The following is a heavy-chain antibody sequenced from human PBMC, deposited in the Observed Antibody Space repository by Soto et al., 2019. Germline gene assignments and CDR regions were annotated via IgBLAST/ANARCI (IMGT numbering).Heavy chain of an antibody. CDR3: AIDQPVRDLAVADPMDY. V-gene: IGHV1-18*04. CDR1: GYTFTSYG. Sequence: ASVKVSCKASGYTFTSYGISWVRQAPGQGREWMGWISAYTGNTNSAQKLQGRVTMTTATSTSTSYMELRSLRSADTAVYYCAIDQPVRDLAVADPMDYWGQGTLVTVSS. J-gene: IGHJ4*02. D-gene: IGHD6-19*01. CDR2: ISAYTGNT.